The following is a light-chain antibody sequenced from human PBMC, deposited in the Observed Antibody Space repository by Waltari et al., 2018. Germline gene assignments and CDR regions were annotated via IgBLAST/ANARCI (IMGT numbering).Light chain of an antibody. J-gene: IGLJ2*01. V-gene: IGLV2-14*01. Sequence: QSVLTKPASVSGSPGQAIIVSCTGTGSDVGGYDYVPWYQQYPGKAPRLIIYDVYNRPSGVSNRFSGSKSDNTASLTISGLQAEDESVYYCSSYTSSGVVFGGGTKLTVL. CDR1: GSDVGGYDY. CDR3: SSYTSSGVV. CDR2: DVY.